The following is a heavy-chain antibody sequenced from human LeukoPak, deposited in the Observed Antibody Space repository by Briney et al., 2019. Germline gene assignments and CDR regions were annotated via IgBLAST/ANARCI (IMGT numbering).Heavy chain of an antibody. J-gene: IGHJ4*02. CDR3: ARVVVDTAMVFDY. D-gene: IGHD5-18*01. Sequence: GGSLRLSCAASGFTFSSYWIHWVRQAPGKGLVWVSRINSDGSSTSYADSVKGRFTISRDNAKNTLYLQMNSLRAEDTAVYYCARVVVDTAMVFDYWGQGTLVTVSS. V-gene: IGHV3-74*01. CDR1: GFTFSSYW. CDR2: INSDGSST.